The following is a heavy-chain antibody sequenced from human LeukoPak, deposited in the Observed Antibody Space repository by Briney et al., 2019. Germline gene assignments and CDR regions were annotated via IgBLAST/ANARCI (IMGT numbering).Heavy chain of an antibody. Sequence: PSETLSLTCTVSGGSISSGSYYWSWIRQPAGKGLEWIGRIYTSGSTNYNPSLKSRVTISVDTSKNQFSLKLSSVTAADTAVYYCARGPTVTTRGFDYWGQGTLVTVPS. CDR1: GGSISSGSYY. V-gene: IGHV4-61*02. CDR3: ARGPTVTTRGFDY. J-gene: IGHJ4*02. D-gene: IGHD4-17*01. CDR2: IYTSGST.